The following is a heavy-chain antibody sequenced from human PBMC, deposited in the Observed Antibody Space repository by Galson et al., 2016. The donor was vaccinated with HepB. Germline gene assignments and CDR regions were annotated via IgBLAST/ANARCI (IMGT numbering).Heavy chain of an antibody. Sequence: SLRLSCAASGFTFNDYGMHWVRQAPGKGLEWVSGISWNSGSIGYADSVKGRFTISRDNAKNSLYLQMNSLRAEGTALYYCAKGDYGDYIVYGMDVWGHGTTVTVSS. J-gene: IGHJ6*02. V-gene: IGHV3-9*01. CDR3: AKGDYGDYIVYGMDV. D-gene: IGHD4-17*01. CDR2: ISWNSGSI. CDR1: GFTFNDYG.